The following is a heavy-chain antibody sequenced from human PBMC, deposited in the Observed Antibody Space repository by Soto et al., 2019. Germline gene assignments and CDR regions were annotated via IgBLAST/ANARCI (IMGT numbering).Heavy chain of an antibody. J-gene: IGHJ4*02. CDR3: ARVMRVAAAGTPNFDY. Sequence: GSLRLSCTVSGGSISSYYWSWIRQPPGKGLEWIGYIYYSGSTNYNPSLKSRVTISVDTSKNQFSLKLSSVTAADTAVYYCARVMRVAAAGTPNFDYWGQGTLVTVSS. CDR2: IYYSGST. CDR1: GGSISSYY. V-gene: IGHV4-59*01. D-gene: IGHD6-13*01.